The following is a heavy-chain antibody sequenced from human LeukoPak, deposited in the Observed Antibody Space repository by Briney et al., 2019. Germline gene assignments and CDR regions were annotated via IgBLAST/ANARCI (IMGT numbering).Heavy chain of an antibody. CDR2: ISTRGST. J-gene: IGHJ4*02. CDR1: GDSISTNYY. V-gene: IGHV4-4*07. Sequence: SETLSLTCTVSGDSISTNYYWGWIRQPPGKGLEWIGRISTRGSTTYNPSLKSRLTLSVDTSKNQFSLKLSSVTAADTAVYYCAREYSGSYILDYWGQGTLVTVSS. D-gene: IGHD1-26*01. CDR3: AREYSGSYILDY.